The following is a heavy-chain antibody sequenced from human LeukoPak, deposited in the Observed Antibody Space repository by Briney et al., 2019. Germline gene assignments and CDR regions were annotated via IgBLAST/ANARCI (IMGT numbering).Heavy chain of an antibody. V-gene: IGHV7-4-1*02. CDR2: INTNTGNP. CDR3: ARGNPYYLDY. CDR1: GYSFTGYF. Sequence: ASVKVSCKASGYSFTGYFIHWVRQAPGQGPEWMGWINTNTGNPTYAQGFTGRFVFSLDTSVSTAYLQISSLKAEDTAIYYCARGNPYYLDYWGQGTLVTVSS. J-gene: IGHJ4*02.